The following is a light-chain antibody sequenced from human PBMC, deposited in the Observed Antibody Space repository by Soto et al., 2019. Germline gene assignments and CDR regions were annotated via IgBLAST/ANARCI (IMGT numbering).Light chain of an antibody. V-gene: IGLV2-14*01. CDR2: DVS. J-gene: IGLJ3*02. Sequence: QSALTQPASVSGSPGQSITISCTGTSSDVGAYKYVSWYQQYPGKAPKLLIYDVSNRPSGVSNRFSGSKSGNTASLTISGLQAEDEADYYFSSYTSRITVVVGGGTQLTVL. CDR1: SSDVGAYKY. CDR3: SSYTSRITVV.